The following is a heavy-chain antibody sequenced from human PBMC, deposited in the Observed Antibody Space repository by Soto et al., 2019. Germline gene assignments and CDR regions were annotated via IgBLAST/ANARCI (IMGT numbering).Heavy chain of an antibody. V-gene: IGHV3-30*03. CDR1: GFTFSSYG. Sequence: HPGGSLRLSCADSGFTFSSYGMHWVRQAPGKGLEWVAVISYDGSNKYYADSVKGRFTISRDNSKNTLYLQMNSLRAEDTAVYYCARFGESNYYYYGMDVWGQGTTVTVSS. CDR3: ARFGESNYYYYGMDV. CDR2: ISYDGSNK. D-gene: IGHD3-10*01. J-gene: IGHJ6*02.